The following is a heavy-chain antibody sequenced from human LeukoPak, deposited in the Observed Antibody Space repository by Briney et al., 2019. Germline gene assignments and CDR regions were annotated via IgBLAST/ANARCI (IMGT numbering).Heavy chain of an antibody. V-gene: IGHV3-9*01. CDR1: GFTFDDYA. Sequence: GRSLRLSCAASGFTFDDYAMHWVRQAPGKGLEWVSGISWNSGSIGYADSVKGRFTISRDNSKNTLYLQMNSLRAEDTAVYYCAKGEYNSSPWDYWGQGTLVTVSS. CDR3: AKGEYNSSPWDY. J-gene: IGHJ4*02. D-gene: IGHD6-6*01. CDR2: ISWNSGSI.